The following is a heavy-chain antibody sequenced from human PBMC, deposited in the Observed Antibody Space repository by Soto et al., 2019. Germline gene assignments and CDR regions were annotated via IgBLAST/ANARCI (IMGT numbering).Heavy chain of an antibody. V-gene: IGHV4-39*01. CDR1: GGSISSSSYF. CDR2: IYYSGST. J-gene: IGHJ3*02. D-gene: IGHD3-10*01. Sequence: SETLSLTCGVSGGSISSSSYFWGWIRQPPGKGLEWIGSIYYSGSTYYNPSLKSRVTVSVDTSKNQFSLKLSSVTAADTAVYYCARRGLFELWFGESDAFDIWGQGTMVTVSS. CDR3: ARRGLFELWFGESDAFDI.